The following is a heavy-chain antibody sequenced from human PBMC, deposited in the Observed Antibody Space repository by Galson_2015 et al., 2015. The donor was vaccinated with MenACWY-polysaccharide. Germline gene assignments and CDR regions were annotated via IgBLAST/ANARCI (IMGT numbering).Heavy chain of an antibody. J-gene: IGHJ3*02. V-gene: IGHV3-48*03. CDR1: GSIFSGLH. CDR2: IGSGGNI. D-gene: IGHD2-21*01. CDR3: VSDRDWAFQI. Sequence: SLRLSCAGSGSIFSGLHLNWIRQVPGRGLQWISYIGSGGNIWNAESVKGRFTISRDNAKNSLYLRMNSLRDEDTAVYYCVSDRDWAFQIWGQGTMVTVSS.